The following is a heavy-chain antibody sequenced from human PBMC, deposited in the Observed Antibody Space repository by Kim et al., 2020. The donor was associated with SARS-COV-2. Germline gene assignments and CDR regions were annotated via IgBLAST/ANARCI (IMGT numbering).Heavy chain of an antibody. J-gene: IGHJ5*01. Sequence: GGSLRLSCVPSGFTLSGNWMHWFRQGPGKGLEWVSRINSDGSGILYADSVRGRFTISRDNAKNTLYLQMSSLTAEDTAVYYCSREKLDSWGQGTLVTVSS. CDR3: SREKLDS. CDR2: INSDGSGI. CDR1: GFTLSGNW. V-gene: IGHV3-74*01.